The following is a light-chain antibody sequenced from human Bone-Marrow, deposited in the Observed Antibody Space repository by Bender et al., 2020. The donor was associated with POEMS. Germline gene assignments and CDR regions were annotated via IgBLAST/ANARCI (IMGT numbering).Light chain of an antibody. J-gene: IGLJ3*02. CDR1: SSNIGAHA. CDR3: AVWDVCLNGWV. Sequence: QSVLTQPPSASGTPGQRVTISCSGGSSNIGAHAVNWYQHLPGTDPKLLIYSSHRRPSEVPDRFSGSRSGTSASLAISALQSEDAADYYCAVWDVCLNGWVLGGGTKLIVL. CDR2: SSH. V-gene: IGLV1-44*01.